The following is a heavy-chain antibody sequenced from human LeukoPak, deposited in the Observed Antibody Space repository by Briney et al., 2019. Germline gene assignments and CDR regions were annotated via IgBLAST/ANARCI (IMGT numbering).Heavy chain of an antibody. Sequence: SETLSLTCAVYGGSFSGYYWCWIRQPPGKGLEWIGEINHSGSTNYNPSLKSRVTISVDTSKNQFSLKLSSVTAADTALNYRVRIGGRRPLRYFDWLNDNWFDPGGQGTLVTVSS. CDR3: VRIGGRRPLRYFDWLNDNWFDP. D-gene: IGHD3-9*01. CDR2: INHSGST. CDR1: GGSFSGYY. J-gene: IGHJ5*02. V-gene: IGHV4-34*01.